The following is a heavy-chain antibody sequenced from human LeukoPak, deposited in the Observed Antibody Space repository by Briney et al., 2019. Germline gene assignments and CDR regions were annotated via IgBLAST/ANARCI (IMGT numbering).Heavy chain of an antibody. Sequence: GGSLRLSCAVSGFSFSNAWMSWVRQAAGKGLEWVGRIKSKADDGAIDYAAPVKGRFTISRDESKNTLYLQMNSLKTEDTAVYYCTTGERRFGSSGYYPYYFDYWGQGTLVTVSS. CDR1: GFSFSNAW. CDR3: TTGERRFGSSGYYPYYFDY. J-gene: IGHJ4*01. V-gene: IGHV3-15*01. CDR2: IKSKADDGAI. D-gene: IGHD3-22*01.